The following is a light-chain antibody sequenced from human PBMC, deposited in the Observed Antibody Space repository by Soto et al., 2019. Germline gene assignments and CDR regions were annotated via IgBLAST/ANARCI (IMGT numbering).Light chain of an antibody. CDR2: GAS. Sequence: EIVLTQSPGTLSLSPGERATLSCRASQIVSANDLAWYQQKPGQSPRLLIFGASSRATGIPDRFSGSGSGTDFTLTISRVEPEDFAVYSCQQYGSSPFTFGPGTKVDIK. J-gene: IGKJ3*01. V-gene: IGKV3-20*01. CDR1: QIVSAND. CDR3: QQYGSSPFT.